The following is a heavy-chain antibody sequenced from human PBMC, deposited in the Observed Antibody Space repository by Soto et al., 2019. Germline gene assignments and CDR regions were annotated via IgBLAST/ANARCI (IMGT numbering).Heavy chain of an antibody. J-gene: IGHJ4*02. CDR3: AGLFPYVSSGYHLNY. V-gene: IGHV4-34*01. CDR2: INHIGST. D-gene: IGHD3-22*01. Sequence: SETLSLTCAVYGGSFSGYYWSWIRQPPGKGLEWIGEINHIGSTNYNPSLKSRVTISVDTSKNQFSLKLNSVTAADTAVFYCAGLFPYVSSGYHLNYLGQGTLVTVSS. CDR1: GGSFSGYY.